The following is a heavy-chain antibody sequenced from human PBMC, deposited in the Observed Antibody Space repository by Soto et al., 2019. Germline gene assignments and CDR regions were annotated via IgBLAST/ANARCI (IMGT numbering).Heavy chain of an antibody. CDR1: GGSISSGGYY. Sequence: QVHLQESGPGLVKPSQTLSLPCTVSGGSISSGGYYWSWIRQHPGKGLEWIGYIYYSGSTYYNPSLKSRVTIPVDTSKNQFSLKLSSVTAADTAVYYCAREGTKDGAVGHWGQGNLVTVSS. V-gene: IGHV4-31*03. CDR2: IYYSGST. CDR3: AREGTKDGAVGH. D-gene: IGHD1-1*01. J-gene: IGHJ4*02.